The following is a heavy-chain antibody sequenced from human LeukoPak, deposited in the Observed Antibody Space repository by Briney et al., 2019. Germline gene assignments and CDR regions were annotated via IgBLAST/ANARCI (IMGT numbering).Heavy chain of an antibody. J-gene: IGHJ4*02. CDR2: IEGDGSRT. V-gene: IGHV3-74*01. Sequence: GGSLRLSCAAYGFTFNDLWMQWQGQAPGKGLVWVSRIEGDGSRTTYAESVKGRFTISRDNAKNTLSLQMNSLRAEDTAVYYWARVGYASGAYLIDYWGQGALVTVTS. D-gene: IGHD2-2*01. CDR1: GFTFNDLW. CDR3: ARVGYASGAYLIDY.